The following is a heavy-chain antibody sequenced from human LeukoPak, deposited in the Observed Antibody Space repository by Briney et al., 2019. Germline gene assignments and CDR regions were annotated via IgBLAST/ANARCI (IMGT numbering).Heavy chain of an antibody. V-gene: IGHV3-30*01. D-gene: IGHD1-14*01. CDR3: ARDTRYWDY. J-gene: IGHJ4*02. Sequence: GRSLRLSCAASGFTFSSYAMHWVRQAPGKGLEWVAVISYDGSNKYYADSVKGRFTISRDNSKNTLYLQMNSLRAEDTAVYYCARDTRYWDYWGQGTLVTVSS. CDR1: GFTFSSYA. CDR2: ISYDGSNK.